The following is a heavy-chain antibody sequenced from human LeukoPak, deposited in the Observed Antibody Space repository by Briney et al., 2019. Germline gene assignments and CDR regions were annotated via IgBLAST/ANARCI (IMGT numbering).Heavy chain of an antibody. V-gene: IGHV6-1*01. CDR2: TYYRSKWFN. CDR1: GDSVSSNSAA. CDR3: ARTLPAAGYPWFDT. Sequence: SQTLSLTCAISGDSVSSNSAAWNWIRQSPSRGLEWLGRTYYRSKWFNDYAQSVKGRITFNPDTSKSQFSLHLNSVTPEDTAVYYCARTLPAAGYPWFDTWGQGTLVTVSS. D-gene: IGHD6-13*01. J-gene: IGHJ5*02.